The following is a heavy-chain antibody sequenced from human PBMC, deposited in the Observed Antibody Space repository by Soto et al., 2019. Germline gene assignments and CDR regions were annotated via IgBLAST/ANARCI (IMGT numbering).Heavy chain of an antibody. CDR2: IYYSGST. V-gene: IGHV4-61*01. CDR1: GGSVSSGSYY. Sequence: PSETLSLTCTVSGGSVSSGSYYWSWIRQPPGKGLEWIGYIYYSGSTNYNPSLKSRVTISVDTSKNQFSLKLSSVTAADTAVYYSAREREARGNYYGMDVPGQPTTVTVSS. CDR3: AREREARGNYYGMDV. J-gene: IGHJ6*02.